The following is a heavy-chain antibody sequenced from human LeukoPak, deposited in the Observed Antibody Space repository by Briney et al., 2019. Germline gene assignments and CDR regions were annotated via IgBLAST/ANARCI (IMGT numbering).Heavy chain of an antibody. D-gene: IGHD1-26*01. CDR1: GGSISSRDSY. CDR3: ARGRRGSYFQDY. V-gene: IGHV4-39*07. Sequence: SETLSLTCTVSGGSISSRDSYWGWIRQPPGKGLEWIGSMWFGGTTSYNPSLKSRVPISVDTSKNQFSLKLSSVTAADAAVYYCARGRRGSYFQDYWGQGILVTVSS. CDR2: MWFGGTT. J-gene: IGHJ4*02.